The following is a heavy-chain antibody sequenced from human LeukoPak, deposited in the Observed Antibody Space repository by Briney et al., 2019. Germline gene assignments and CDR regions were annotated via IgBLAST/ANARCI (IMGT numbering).Heavy chain of an antibody. CDR2: ISGSGGST. D-gene: IGHD6-19*01. CDR1: GFTFTSYA. Sequence: PGGSLRLSCAASGFTFTSYAMTWVRQAPGKGLDWVSTISGSGGSTFFADSVKGRFTVSRDNSKNTLYLQMNSLRAEDTAVYYCARGDGSGWPLDEWGQGTLVTVSS. CDR3: ARGDGSGWPLDE. V-gene: IGHV3-23*01. J-gene: IGHJ4*02.